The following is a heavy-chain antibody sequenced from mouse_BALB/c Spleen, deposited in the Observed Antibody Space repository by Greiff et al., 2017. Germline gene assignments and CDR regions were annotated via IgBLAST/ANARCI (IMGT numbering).Heavy chain of an antibody. V-gene: IGHV5-9-4*01. J-gene: IGHJ3*01. CDR2: ISSGGSYT. CDR1: GFTFSSYA. CDR3: ASRLSSFAY. Sequence: EVHLVESGGGLVKPGGSLKLSCAASGFTFSSYAMSWVRQSPEKRLEWVAEISSGGSYTYYPDTVTGRFTISRDNAKNTLYLEMSSLRSEDTAMYYCASRLSSFAYWGQGTLVTVSA.